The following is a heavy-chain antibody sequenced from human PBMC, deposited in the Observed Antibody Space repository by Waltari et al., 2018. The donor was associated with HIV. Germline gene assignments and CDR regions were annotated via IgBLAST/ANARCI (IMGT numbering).Heavy chain of an antibody. D-gene: IGHD6-19*01. J-gene: IGHJ3*02. CDR3: ARDLKTVAVTSDEWVFDI. Sequence: QVQLVESGGGVVQPGRSMRLSCEAYGFPCSTNAMNGVSQAPGKVLEWVTLISHDGNNKDYTGSVKGRFTVFRDNSKNTLYLQLNSLRPEDTAFYYCARDLKTVAVTSDEWVFDIWGPGTMVTVSS. CDR1: GFPCSTNA. CDR2: ISHDGNNK. V-gene: IGHV3-30*03.